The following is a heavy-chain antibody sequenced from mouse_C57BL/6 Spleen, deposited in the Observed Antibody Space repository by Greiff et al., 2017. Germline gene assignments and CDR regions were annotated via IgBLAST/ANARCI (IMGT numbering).Heavy chain of an antibody. V-gene: IGHV5-17*01. Sequence: EVKLMESGGGLVKPGGSLKLSCAASGFTFSDYGMHWVRQAPEKGLEWVAYISSGSSTISYADTVTGRFPISRDNAKNTLFLQMTSLRSEDTAMYYCARGGYYYGSSWFAYWGQGTLVTVSA. D-gene: IGHD1-1*01. J-gene: IGHJ3*01. CDR3: ARGGYYYGSSWFAY. CDR1: GFTFSDYG. CDR2: ISSGSSTI.